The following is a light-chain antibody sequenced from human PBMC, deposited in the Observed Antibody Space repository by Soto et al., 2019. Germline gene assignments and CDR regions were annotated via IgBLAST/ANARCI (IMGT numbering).Light chain of an antibody. CDR1: SSDVGGYNY. Sequence: QSVLTQPASVSGSPGQSITISCTGTSSDVGGYNYVSWYQQHPGKAPKLMIYDVSNRPSGVSNRLSGSKSGNTASLTISGLQAEDEADYNCSSYTSSSTLYVFGTGTKVTVL. J-gene: IGLJ1*01. CDR2: DVS. CDR3: SSYTSSSTLYV. V-gene: IGLV2-14*01.